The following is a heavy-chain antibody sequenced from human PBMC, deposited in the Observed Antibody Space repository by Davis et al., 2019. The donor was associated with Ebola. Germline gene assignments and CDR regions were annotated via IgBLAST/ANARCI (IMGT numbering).Heavy chain of an antibody. CDR2: TYYRSKWYN. V-gene: IGHV6-1*01. Sequence: SETLSLTCAISGDSVSSNSAAWNWIRQSPSRGLEWLGRTYYRSKWYNDYAVSVKSRITINPDTSKNQFSLQLNSVTPEDTAVYYCARGTTVIYYYGMDVWGQGTAVTVSS. D-gene: IGHD4-17*01. CDR1: GDSVSSNSAA. J-gene: IGHJ6*02. CDR3: ARGTTVIYYYGMDV.